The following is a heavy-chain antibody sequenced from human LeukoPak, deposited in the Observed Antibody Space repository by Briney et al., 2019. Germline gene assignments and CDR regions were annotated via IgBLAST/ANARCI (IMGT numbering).Heavy chain of an antibody. Sequence: SETLSLTCAVYGGSFSGYYWSWIRQPPGKGLEWIGEINHSGSTNYNPSLKSRVTISVDTSKNQFSLKLSSVTAADTAVYYCATLRDGYSDYWGQGTLVTVSS. CDR3: ATLRDGYSDY. CDR1: GGSFSGYY. D-gene: IGHD5-24*01. J-gene: IGHJ4*02. CDR2: INHSGST. V-gene: IGHV4-34*01.